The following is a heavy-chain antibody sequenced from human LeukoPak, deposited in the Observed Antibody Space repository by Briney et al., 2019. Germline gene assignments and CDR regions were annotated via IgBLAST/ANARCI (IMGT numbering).Heavy chain of an antibody. CDR1: GASISGGTYY. V-gene: IGHV4-39*01. D-gene: IGHD1-26*01. Sequence: SETRSLTCSVSGASISGGTYYWGWIRQPPGKGLEWIGSIYYTGSTYENPSLKSRVTISLDTSKNQFSLKLSSVTAADTAVYYCARRGGSGRAFDYWGQGTLVTVSS. J-gene: IGHJ4*02. CDR2: IYYTGST. CDR3: ARRGGSGRAFDY.